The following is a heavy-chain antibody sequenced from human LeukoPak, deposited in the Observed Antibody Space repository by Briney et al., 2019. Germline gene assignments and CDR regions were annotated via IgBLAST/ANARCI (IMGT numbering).Heavy chain of an antibody. Sequence: WGALKLSCAASGFPFSRYEMNWVRQAPGEGLEWVSYISNRGSTIFYADSVKCRFTISRDNAKTSLYLHVNSVRSEDTAVYYCAREYYYGSGSYENRFDPWGQGTLVTVSS. CDR1: GFPFSRYE. V-gene: IGHV3-48*03. CDR3: AREYYYGSGSYENRFDP. CDR2: ISNRGSTI. D-gene: IGHD3-10*01. J-gene: IGHJ5*02.